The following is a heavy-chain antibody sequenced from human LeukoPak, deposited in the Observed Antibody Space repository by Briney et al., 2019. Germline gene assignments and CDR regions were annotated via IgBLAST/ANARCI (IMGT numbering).Heavy chain of an antibody. CDR3: ARVSGWYGTTPVDYNYFDY. Sequence: ASVKVSCKASGYTFTGYYMHWVRQAPGQGLEWMGRINPNSGGTNYAQKFQGRVTMTRDTSISTAYMELSRLRSDDTAVYYCARVSGWYGTTPVDYNYFDYWGQGTLVTVSS. V-gene: IGHV1-2*06. CDR2: INPNSGGT. D-gene: IGHD6-19*01. J-gene: IGHJ4*02. CDR1: GYTFTGYY.